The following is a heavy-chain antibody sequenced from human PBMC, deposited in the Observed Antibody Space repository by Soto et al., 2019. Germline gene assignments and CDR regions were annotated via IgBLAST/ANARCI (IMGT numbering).Heavy chain of an antibody. CDR2: IYYSGST. D-gene: IGHD4-4*01. Sequence: SETLSLTCTVSGGSISSGDYYWSWIRQPPGKGLEWIGYIYYSGSTYYNPSLKSRVTISVDTSKNQFSLKLSSVTAADTAVYYCARDPYSKLPQGYYYYYGMDVWGQGTTVTVSS. CDR3: ARDPYSKLPQGYYYYYGMDV. J-gene: IGHJ6*02. V-gene: IGHV4-30-4*01. CDR1: GGSISSGDYY.